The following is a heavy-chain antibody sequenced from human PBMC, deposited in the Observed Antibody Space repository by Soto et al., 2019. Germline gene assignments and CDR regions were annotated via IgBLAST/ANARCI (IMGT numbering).Heavy chain of an antibody. Sequence: ETLSLTCTVSGGSISSYYWSWIRQPPGKGLEWIGYIYYSGSTNYNPSLKSRVTISVDTSKNQFSLKLSSVTAADTAVYYCARGRGAAGTFSWFDPWGQGTLVTVSS. CDR2: IYYSGST. J-gene: IGHJ5*02. D-gene: IGHD6-13*01. V-gene: IGHV4-59*01. CDR3: ARGRGAAGTFSWFDP. CDR1: GGSISSYY.